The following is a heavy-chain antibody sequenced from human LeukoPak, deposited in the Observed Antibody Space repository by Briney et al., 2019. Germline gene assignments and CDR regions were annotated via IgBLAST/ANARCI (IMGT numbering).Heavy chain of an antibody. CDR2: IYHSGST. CDR1: GGSISSPNW. V-gene: IGHV4-4*02. J-gene: IGHJ3*02. Sequence: SGTLSLTCAVSGGSISSPNWWSWVRQPPGKGLEWIGEIYHSGSTNYNPSLKSRVTISVDKSKNQFSLKVTSVTAADTAVYYCATLTGGDDAFDIWGQGTMVTVSS. D-gene: IGHD4-23*01. CDR3: ATLTGGDDAFDI.